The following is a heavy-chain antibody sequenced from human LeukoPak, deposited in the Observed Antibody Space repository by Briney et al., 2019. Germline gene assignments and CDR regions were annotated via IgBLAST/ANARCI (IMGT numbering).Heavy chain of an antibody. J-gene: IGHJ6*03. V-gene: IGHV4-59*08. CDR1: GGSINSYY. CDR3: ARGTTVLYYMDV. CDR2: IYYSGST. Sequence: SETLSLTCTVSGGSINSYYWSWIRQPPGKGLEWVGYIYYSGSTNYKPSLKRRVTISVDTSKNQVSLNLRSVTAADTALYYCARGTTVLYYMDVWGKGTTVTVSS. D-gene: IGHD4-17*01.